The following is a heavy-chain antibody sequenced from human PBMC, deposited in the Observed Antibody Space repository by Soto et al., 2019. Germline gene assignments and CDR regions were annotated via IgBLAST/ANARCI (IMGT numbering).Heavy chain of an antibody. CDR2: INHSGST. D-gene: IGHD3-16*02. CDR1: GGSFSGYY. Sequence: SETLSLTCAVYGGSFSGYYWSWIRQPPGKGLEWIGEINHSGSTNYNPSLKSRVTISVDTSKNQFSLKLSSVTAADTAVYYCARVKSHIWGSYPRTHFDYWGQGTLVTVSS. J-gene: IGHJ4*02. V-gene: IGHV4-34*01. CDR3: ARVKSHIWGSYPRTHFDY.